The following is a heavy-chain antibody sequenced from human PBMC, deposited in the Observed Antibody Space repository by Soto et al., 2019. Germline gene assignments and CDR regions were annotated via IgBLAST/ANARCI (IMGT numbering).Heavy chain of an antibody. J-gene: IGHJ4*02. V-gene: IGHV1-8*01. CDR3: ARGSLPPYYYDSSGYWDFDY. Sequence: AAGTVSCTASGSTYTSYDINWGRQAPGQGLEWMGWMNPNSGNTGYAQKFQGRVTMTRNTSISTAYMELSSLRSEDTAVYYCARGSLPPYYYDSSGYWDFDYWGQGTLVTVSS. CDR2: MNPNSGNT. CDR1: GSTYTSYD. D-gene: IGHD3-22*01.